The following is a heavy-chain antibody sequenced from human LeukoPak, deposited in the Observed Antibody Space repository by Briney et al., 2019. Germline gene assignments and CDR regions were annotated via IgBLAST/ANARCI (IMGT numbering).Heavy chain of an antibody. V-gene: IGHV4-39*07. CDR3: ARASRWWEQYYYMDV. CDR2: IYYSGST. CDR1: GGSISSSSYY. D-gene: IGHD1-26*01. Sequence: SETLSLTCTVSGGSISSSSYYWGWIRQPRGKGLEWIGSIYYSGSTYYNPSLKSRVTISVDTSKNQFSLKLSSVTAADTAVYYCARASRWWEQYYYMDVGGKGTTVTVSS. J-gene: IGHJ6*03.